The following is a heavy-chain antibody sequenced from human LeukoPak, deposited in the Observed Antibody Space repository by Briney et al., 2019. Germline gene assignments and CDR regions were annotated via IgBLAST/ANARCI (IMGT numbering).Heavy chain of an antibody. CDR2: IHYSGST. J-gene: IGHJ4*02. D-gene: IGHD2-8*02. CDR1: GRSIRVFY. CDR3: ARYRCSSGVCNHLDY. V-gene: IGHV4-59*01. Sequence: SETLSLTCTVSGRSIRVFYWSWIRQPPGKALEWIGYIHYSGSTSYNPSLKSRVTISSDTSKNQFSLKLNSMTAADAAMYYCARYRCSSGVCNHLDYWGQGTLVTVSS.